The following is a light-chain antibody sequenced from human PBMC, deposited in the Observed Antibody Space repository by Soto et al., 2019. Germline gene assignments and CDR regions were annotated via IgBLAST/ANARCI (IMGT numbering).Light chain of an antibody. CDR3: LQDHTWHWT. J-gene: IGKJ1*01. Sequence: AIQMTQSPSSLSASVGDRVSLTCRASQDIVHFLSWYQHRPGKAPKLLIYGASYLHVGAPSRISGSGSGTDFTLTISSMQAEYFGTDFCLQDHTWHWTLGQGSRVAI. V-gene: IGKV1-6*01. CDR1: QDIVHF. CDR2: GAS.